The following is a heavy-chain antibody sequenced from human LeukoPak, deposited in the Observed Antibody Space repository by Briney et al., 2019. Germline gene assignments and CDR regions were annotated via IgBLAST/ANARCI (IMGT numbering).Heavy chain of an antibody. CDR3: ASSGVVPAAIAPFDY. J-gene: IGHJ4*02. CDR1: GGTFSSYA. V-gene: IGHV1-69*05. D-gene: IGHD2-2*02. Sequence: PVKVSCKASGGTFSSYAISWVRRAPGQGLEWMGGIIPIFGTANYAQKFQGRVTITTDESTSTTYMELSSLRSEDTAVYYCASSGVVPAAIAPFDYWGQGTLVTVSS. CDR2: IIPIFGTA.